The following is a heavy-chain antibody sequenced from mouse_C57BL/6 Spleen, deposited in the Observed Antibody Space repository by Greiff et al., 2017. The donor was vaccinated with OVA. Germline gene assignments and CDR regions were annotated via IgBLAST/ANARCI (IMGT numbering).Heavy chain of an antibody. Sequence: VQLQQSGAELAKPGASVKLSCKASGYTFTSYWMHWVKQRPGQGLEWIGYINPSSGYTKYNQKFQDKATLTADKSSSTAYMQLSSLTYEDSAVDYCARGNDMYFDVWGTGTTVTVFS. CDR2: INPSSGYT. J-gene: IGHJ1*03. V-gene: IGHV1-7*01. CDR3: ARGNDMYFDV. CDR1: GYTFTSYW.